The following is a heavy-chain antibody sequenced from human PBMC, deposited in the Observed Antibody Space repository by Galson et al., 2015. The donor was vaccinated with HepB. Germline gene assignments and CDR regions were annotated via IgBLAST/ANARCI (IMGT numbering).Heavy chain of an antibody. CDR1: GYTFTGYY. Sequence: SVKVSCKASGYTFTGYYIHWVRQAPGQGLEWMGRINPNSGGTNYEQNFQGRVTMTRDTSISTAYMELSRLRSDDTALYYCAVYGGNSEFDYWGQGTLVTVSS. CDR2: INPNSGGT. CDR3: AVYGGNSEFDY. D-gene: IGHD4-23*01. V-gene: IGHV1-2*06. J-gene: IGHJ4*02.